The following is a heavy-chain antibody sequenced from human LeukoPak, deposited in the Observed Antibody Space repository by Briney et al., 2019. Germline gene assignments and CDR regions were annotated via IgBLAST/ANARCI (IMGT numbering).Heavy chain of an antibody. CDR1: GGSISSYY. Sequence: SETLSLNCTVSGGSISSYYWSWIRQPPGKGLEWIGYISYSGTTNYNPPLKSRFTISVDTSKNQFSLKLSSVTAADTAVYYCARVGYCSGGSCSREVDYWGQGTLVTVSS. V-gene: IGHV4-59*01. J-gene: IGHJ4*02. CDR2: ISYSGTT. CDR3: ARVGYCSGGSCSREVDY. D-gene: IGHD2-15*01.